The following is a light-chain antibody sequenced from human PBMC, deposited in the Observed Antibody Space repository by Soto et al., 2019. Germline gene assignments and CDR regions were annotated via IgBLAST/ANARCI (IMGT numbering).Light chain of an antibody. J-gene: IGKJ4*01. Sequence: ELVLTQSPATLSLSPGERATLSCRASQSVSNYLAWYQQKPGQAPRLLIYYMSKRATGIPARFSGSGSGTDFTINISRLEPEDCATYYCQQLNSYPLTFGGGTKVDIK. CDR3: QQLNSYPLT. V-gene: IGKV3-11*01. CDR1: QSVSNY. CDR2: YMS.